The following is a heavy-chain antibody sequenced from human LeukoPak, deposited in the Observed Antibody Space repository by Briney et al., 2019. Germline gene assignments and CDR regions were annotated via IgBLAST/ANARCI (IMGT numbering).Heavy chain of an antibody. D-gene: IGHD2-2*01. CDR2: IYYSGST. CDR3: ARVTDIVVVPAASEYYFDY. V-gene: IGHV4-59*01. CDR1: GGSISSYY. J-gene: IGHJ4*02. Sequence: SETLSLTCTVSGGSISSYYWSWIRQPPGKGLEWIGYIYYSGSTNYNPSLKSRVTISVDTSKNQFSLKLSSVTAADTAVYYCARVTDIVVVPAASEYYFDYWGQGTLVTVSS.